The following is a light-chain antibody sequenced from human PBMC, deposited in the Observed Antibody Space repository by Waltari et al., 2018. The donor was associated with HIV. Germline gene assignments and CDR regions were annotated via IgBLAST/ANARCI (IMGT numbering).Light chain of an antibody. J-gene: IGLJ2*01. V-gene: IGLV2-8*01. CDR1: SSDLGVYNS. CDR2: EVS. Sequence: QSALTQPPSASGSPGQSVTISCTGASSDLGVYNSVYWYQQRPGKAPKVIISEVSKRSSAVPHRFAGSTSGNTASLTVSGLQADDEAEYFCSFYGGSNILVFGGGTKLTVL. CDR3: SFYGGSNILV.